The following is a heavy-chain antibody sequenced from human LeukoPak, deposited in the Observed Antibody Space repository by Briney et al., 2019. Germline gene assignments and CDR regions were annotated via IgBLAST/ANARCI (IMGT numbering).Heavy chain of an antibody. D-gene: IGHD6-25*01. Sequence: GGSLRLSCAASGFTFSNYGMHWVRQAPGKGLEWVAFIRFDGTNKLYADSVKGRFTISRDNAKNSLYLQMNSLRAEDTAVYSCVSSRIAAALPFDYWGQGTLVTVSS. CDR1: GFTFSNYG. V-gene: IGHV3-30*02. J-gene: IGHJ4*02. CDR3: VSSRIAAALPFDY. CDR2: IRFDGTNK.